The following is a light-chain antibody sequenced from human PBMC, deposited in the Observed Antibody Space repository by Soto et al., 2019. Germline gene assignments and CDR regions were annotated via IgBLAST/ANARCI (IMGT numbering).Light chain of an antibody. CDR1: SSDVGAYNY. CDR2: DVS. V-gene: IGLV2-14*03. J-gene: IGLJ1*01. CDR3: SSYTSSNTEA. Sequence: ALVSRSPGQAVTLSCTRTSSDVGAYNYVSWYQHHPGKAPKLIIYDVSDRPSGVSNRFSASKSGSTASLTISGLQAEDEADYYCSSYTSSNTEAFGTGTKVTVL.